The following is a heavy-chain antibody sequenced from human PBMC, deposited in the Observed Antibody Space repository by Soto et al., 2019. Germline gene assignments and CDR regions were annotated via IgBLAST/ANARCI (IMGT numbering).Heavy chain of an antibody. D-gene: IGHD6-13*01. Sequence: QVQLVQSGDEAKKPGSSVKVSCKASGGTFSSYAISWVRQAPGQGLEWMGGIIPIFGTANYAQKFQGRVTITADESTSTAYMELSSLRSEDTAVYYCARDARSIAAAGKRPPIWGQGTMVTVSS. J-gene: IGHJ3*02. CDR2: IIPIFGTA. V-gene: IGHV1-69*12. CDR3: ARDARSIAAAGKRPPI. CDR1: GGTFSSYA.